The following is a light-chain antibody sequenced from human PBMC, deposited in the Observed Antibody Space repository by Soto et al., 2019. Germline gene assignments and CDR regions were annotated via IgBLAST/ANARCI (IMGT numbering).Light chain of an antibody. CDR2: AAS. V-gene: IGKV1-39*01. Sequence: DIPMTQSPSSLSASVGERITITCRTRQTISNYLNWYQQKPGKAPKLLIYAASSLQSGVPSRFSGSGSGTDFTLTIISLQPEDFATYYCQQSYSTPTFGQGTKLEIK. CDR3: QQSYSTPT. CDR1: QTISNY. J-gene: IGKJ2*01.